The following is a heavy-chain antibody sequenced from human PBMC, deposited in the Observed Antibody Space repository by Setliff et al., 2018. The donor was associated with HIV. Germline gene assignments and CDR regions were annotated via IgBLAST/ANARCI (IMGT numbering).Heavy chain of an antibody. D-gene: IGHD1-1*01. CDR1: GFTFSDYY. V-gene: IGHV3-11*01. Sequence: GGSLRLSCAASGFTFSDYYMTWIRQAPGKGLEWVSYITGGGDTINYADSVKGRFTISRDNAKNSLFLQMNSLRAEDMALYYCARSGWKGNYYYYYGMDVWGQGTTVTV. J-gene: IGHJ6*02. CDR3: ARSGWKGNYYYYYGMDV. CDR2: ITGGGDTI.